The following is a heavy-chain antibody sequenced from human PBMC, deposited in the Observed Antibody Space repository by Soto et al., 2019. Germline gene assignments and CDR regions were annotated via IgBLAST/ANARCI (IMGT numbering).Heavy chain of an antibody. CDR1: GFTFDDYA. CDR3: AKALDYDSSGSPFDP. D-gene: IGHD3-22*01. Sequence: EVQLVESGGGLVQPGRSLRLSCAASGFTFDDYAMHWVRQAPGKGLEWVSGISWNSGSIGYAESVKGRFTISRDNAKNSLYLQMNSLRAEDTALSYCAKALDYDSSGSPFDPWGQGTLVTVS. V-gene: IGHV3-9*01. J-gene: IGHJ5*02. CDR2: ISWNSGSI.